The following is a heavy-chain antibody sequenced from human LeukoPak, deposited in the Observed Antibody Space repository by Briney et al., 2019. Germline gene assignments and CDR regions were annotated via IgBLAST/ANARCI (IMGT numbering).Heavy chain of an antibody. CDR2: INHSGST. Sequence: SETLSLTCAVYGGSFSAYYWSWIRQPPGKGLEWIGEINHSGSTNYNPSLKSRVAISVDTSRHQFSLRLSSVTAADTAVYYCARGQRITMTDWGQGTLVTVSS. CDR1: GGSFSAYY. J-gene: IGHJ4*02. D-gene: IGHD3-22*01. V-gene: IGHV4-34*01. CDR3: ARGQRITMTD.